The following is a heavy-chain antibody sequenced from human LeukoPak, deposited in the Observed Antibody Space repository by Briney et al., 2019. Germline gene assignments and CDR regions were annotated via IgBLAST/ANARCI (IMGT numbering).Heavy chain of an antibody. Sequence: GESLKISLKGSGYRFTSYWSGLVRPLPGKGVEGMGIIYPGGSDTRYSPSCEAQVTISTDSSISTAYLQYSSLKTPDPAVSYRPRALNYYHSSGYCLAYWGQGTLVTVSS. CDR3: PRALNYYHSSGYCLAY. CDR1: GYRFTSYW. V-gene: IGHV5-51*01. D-gene: IGHD3-22*01. CDR2: IYPGGSDT. J-gene: IGHJ4*02.